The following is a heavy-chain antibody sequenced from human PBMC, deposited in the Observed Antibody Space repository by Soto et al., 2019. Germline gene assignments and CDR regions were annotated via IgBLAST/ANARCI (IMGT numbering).Heavy chain of an antibody. CDR2: IIPIFGTA. D-gene: IGHD3-10*01. Sequence: QVQLVQSGAEVKKPGSSVKVSCKASGGTFSSYAISWVRQAPGQGLEWMGGIIPIFGTANYAQKFQGRVTITADESTSTGYMEPSSLRSEDTAVYYCARDRVLWFGELLYYFYYWGQGTLVTVSS. CDR1: GGTFSSYA. J-gene: IGHJ4*02. CDR3: ARDRVLWFGELLYYFYY. V-gene: IGHV1-69*01.